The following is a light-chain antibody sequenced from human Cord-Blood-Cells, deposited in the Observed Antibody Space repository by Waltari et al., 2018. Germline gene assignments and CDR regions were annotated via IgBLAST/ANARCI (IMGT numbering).Light chain of an antibody. CDR1: QSISSW. CDR3: QQYNSYSWT. Sequence: DIQMTQSPSTLSASVGDRVTITCRASQSISSWLAGYQQKPRKAPHILIYQASSLESGVPSRFSGRGSGTEFTLTISSLQPDDFATYYCQQYNSYSWTFGQGTKVEIK. V-gene: IGKV1-5*03. CDR2: QAS. J-gene: IGKJ1*01.